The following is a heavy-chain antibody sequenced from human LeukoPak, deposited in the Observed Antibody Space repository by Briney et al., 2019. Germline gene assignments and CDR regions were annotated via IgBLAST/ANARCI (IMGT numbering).Heavy chain of an antibody. J-gene: IGHJ4*02. CDR1: GGSISSYY. D-gene: IGHD3-10*01. CDR2: IYTSGST. V-gene: IGHV4-4*07. Sequence: SETLSLTCTVSGGSISSYYWSWIRQPAGKGLEWIGRIYTSGSTNYNPSLKSRVTMSVDASKNQYSLKPSSVTAADTAVYYCARYAVYGSGSYYVYWGQGTLVTVSS. CDR3: ARYAVYGSGSYYVY.